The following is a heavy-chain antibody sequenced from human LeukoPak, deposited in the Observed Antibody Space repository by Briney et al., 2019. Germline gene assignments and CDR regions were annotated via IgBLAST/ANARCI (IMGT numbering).Heavy chain of an antibody. J-gene: IGHJ4*02. Sequence: GGSLRLSCAASGFTFSNYWMHWVRQAPGKGLVWVSRINTDGGSTIYADSVKGRFTISRDNAKNTLYLQMNSLRAEDTAVYYCARDMTGYSDYWGQGTLVTVSS. CDR1: GFTFSNYW. V-gene: IGHV3-74*01. CDR3: ARDMTGYSDY. D-gene: IGHD3-9*01. CDR2: INTDGGST.